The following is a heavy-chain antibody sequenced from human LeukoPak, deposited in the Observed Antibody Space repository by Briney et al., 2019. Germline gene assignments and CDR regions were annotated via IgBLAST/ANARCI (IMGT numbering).Heavy chain of an antibody. Sequence: SETLSLTCAVYGGSFSGYYWSWIRQPPGKGLEWIGEINHSGSTNYNPSLKSRVTISVDTSKNQFSLKLSSVTAADTAVYYCAREVRYFDWFLDDAFDIWGQGTMVTVSS. J-gene: IGHJ3*02. CDR1: GGSFSGYY. D-gene: IGHD3-9*01. CDR2: INHSGST. CDR3: AREVRYFDWFLDDAFDI. V-gene: IGHV4-34*01.